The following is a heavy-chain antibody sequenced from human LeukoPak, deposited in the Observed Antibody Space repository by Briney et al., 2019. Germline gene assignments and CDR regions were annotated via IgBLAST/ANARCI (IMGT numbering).Heavy chain of an antibody. CDR2: IVVGSGNT. CDR3: AATYGDYRYYYYGMDV. J-gene: IGHJ6*02. V-gene: IGHV1-58*02. CDR1: GFTFTSSA. D-gene: IGHD4-17*01. Sequence: SVKVSCKASGFTFTSSAMQWVRQARGQRLEWIGWIVVGSGNTNYAQKFQERVTITTDMSTSTAYMELSSLRSEDTAVYYCAATYGDYRYYYYGMDVWGQGTTVTVSS.